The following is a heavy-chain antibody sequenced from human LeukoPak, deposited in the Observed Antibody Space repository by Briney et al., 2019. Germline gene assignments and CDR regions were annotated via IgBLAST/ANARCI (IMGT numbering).Heavy chain of an antibody. V-gene: IGHV1-18*04. D-gene: IGHD2-15*01. CDR1: GYTFTSYG. Sequence: ASVKVSCKAPGYTFTSYGISWVRQAPGQGLEWMGWISAYNGNTNYAQKLQGRVTMTTNTSTSTAYMELRSLRSDDTAVYYCARSGRRYCSGGSCYGVDYWGQGTLVTVSS. CDR2: ISAYNGNT. J-gene: IGHJ4*02. CDR3: ARSGRRYCSGGSCYGVDY.